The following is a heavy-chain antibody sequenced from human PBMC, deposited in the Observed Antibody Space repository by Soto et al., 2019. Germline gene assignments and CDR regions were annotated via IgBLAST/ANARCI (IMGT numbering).Heavy chain of an antibody. J-gene: IGHJ4*02. V-gene: IGHV4-59*01. CDR3: ARLSSGDSSGWYYFDY. D-gene: IGHD6-19*01. CDR2: IYYSGST. CDR1: GGSISSYY. Sequence: SETLSLTCTVSGGSISSYYWSWIRKPPGKGLEWIGYIYYSGSTNYNPSLKSRVTISVDTSKNQFSLKLSSVTAADTAVYYCARLSSGDSSGWYYFDYWGQGTLVTVS.